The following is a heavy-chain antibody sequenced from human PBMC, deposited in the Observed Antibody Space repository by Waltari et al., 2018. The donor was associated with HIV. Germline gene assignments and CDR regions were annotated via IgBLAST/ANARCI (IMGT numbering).Heavy chain of an antibody. CDR3: ARQVGAALFDY. D-gene: IGHD1-26*01. CDR1: GFTFTTYG. Sequence: QVQLVESGGGVVQPGRSLRLSCAASGFTFTTYGMHWVRQAPGKGLEWGALIWHEGSKTYYADSLKGRFTIARDNSKNTLYLQMNSLRGEDTAVYYCARQVGAALFDYWGQGALVTVSS. J-gene: IGHJ4*02. CDR2: IWHEGSKT. V-gene: IGHV3-33*01.